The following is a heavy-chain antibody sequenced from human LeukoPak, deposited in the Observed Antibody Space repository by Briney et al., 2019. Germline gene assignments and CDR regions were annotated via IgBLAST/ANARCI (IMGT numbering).Heavy chain of an antibody. CDR1: GASISSGDYY. D-gene: IGHD2-2*01. CDR2: IYYSGST. Sequence: SETLSLTCTVSGASISSGDYYWSWIRQPPGKGLEWIGSIYYSGSTYYNPSLKSRITISIDTSKNQFSLKLSSVTAADTAVYYCARGSLVVVVDWFDPWGQGTLVTVSS. V-gene: IGHV4-30-4*01. CDR3: ARGSLVVVVDWFDP. J-gene: IGHJ5*02.